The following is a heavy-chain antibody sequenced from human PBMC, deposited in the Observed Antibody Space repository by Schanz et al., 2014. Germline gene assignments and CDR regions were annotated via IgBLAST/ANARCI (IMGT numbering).Heavy chain of an antibody. V-gene: IGHV3-23*04. CDR2: ISGRGGTT. CDR3: ENALRQYGSGTPMGRGKG. CDR1: GFTFSIYA. D-gene: IGHD3-10*01. J-gene: IGHJ2*01. Sequence: EVQLVESGGGLVPPGGSLRLSCAASGFTFSIYAMSWVRQAPGKGLEWVSTISGRGGTTYYADPVKGRFTIPRDNPKNPRERRMNSLRAEDSGGEEGENALRQYGSGTPMGRGKGWGR.